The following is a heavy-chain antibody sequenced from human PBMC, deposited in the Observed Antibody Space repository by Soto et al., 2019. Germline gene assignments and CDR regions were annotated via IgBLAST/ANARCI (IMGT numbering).Heavy chain of an antibody. J-gene: IGHJ4*02. CDR2: IFYSGST. Sequence: PSETLSLTCTVSGGSITGYYWTWIRQPPGKGLEWIGYIFYSGSTNYNPSLRSRVTMSVDTSKNQFSLKLNSVTTADTAMYYCARVGSSGWSPDYWGQGTLVTVSS. CDR1: GGSITGYY. CDR3: ARVGSSGWSPDY. V-gene: IGHV4-59*01. D-gene: IGHD6-19*01.